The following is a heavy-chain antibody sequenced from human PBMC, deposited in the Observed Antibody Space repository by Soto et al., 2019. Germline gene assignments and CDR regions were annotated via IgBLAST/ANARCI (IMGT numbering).Heavy chain of an antibody. CDR1: GYTFTSYD. V-gene: IGHV1-8*02. CDR2: MTPNSGDT. J-gene: IGHJ5*02. CDR3: ARNLYKTGSFAP. D-gene: IGHD1-20*01. Sequence: QVQLVQSGAEVKKPGASVKVSCKASGYTFTSYDINWVRQAPGQGLEWVGWMTPNSGDTGYAQTVQGRVTLTRDTPTSTAYMELSSLTSDDTAVYYCARNLYKTGSFAPWGQGTLVTASS.